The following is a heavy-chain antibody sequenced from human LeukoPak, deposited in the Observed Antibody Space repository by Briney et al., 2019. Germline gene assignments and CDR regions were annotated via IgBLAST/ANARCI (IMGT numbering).Heavy chain of an antibody. D-gene: IGHD6-6*01. CDR2: IYSGGST. CDR3: ARRGSSSTPYYYYGMDV. V-gene: IGHV3-66*04. Sequence: GGSLRLSCAASGFTVSSNYMSWVRQAPGKGLEWVSVIYSGGSTYYADSVKGRFTISRDNSKNTLYLQMNSLRAEDTAVYYCARRGSSSTPYYYYGMDVWGQGTTVTVSS. CDR1: GFTVSSNY. J-gene: IGHJ6*02.